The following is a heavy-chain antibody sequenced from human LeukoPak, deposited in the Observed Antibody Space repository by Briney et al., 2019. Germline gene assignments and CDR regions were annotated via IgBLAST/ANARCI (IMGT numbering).Heavy chain of an antibody. CDR3: ARDTLAYCGGDCDYGMDV. Sequence: PGGSLRLSCAASGFTFSNYSMNWVRQAPGKGLEWVSSISSSSSYIYYADSVKGRFTISRDNAKNSLYLQMNSLRAEDTAVYYCARDTLAYCGGDCDYGMDVWGQGTTVTVYS. CDR2: ISSSSSYI. V-gene: IGHV3-21*01. J-gene: IGHJ6*02. D-gene: IGHD2-21*02. CDR1: GFTFSNYS.